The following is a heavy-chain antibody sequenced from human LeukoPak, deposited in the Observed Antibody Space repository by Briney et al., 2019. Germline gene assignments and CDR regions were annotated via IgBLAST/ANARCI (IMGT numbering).Heavy chain of an antibody. Sequence: QAGGSLRFSCAAYGFTFTDHWMHWVRHAPGKGLVWVSRIRSDGRDTNYADSVRGHFTISRDNAKNTLYLQMNSLGAEDTAVYYCGIDAVLGSWSIDYWGQGVLVTVSS. J-gene: IGHJ4*02. CDR1: GFTFTDHW. D-gene: IGHD3-10*01. CDR3: GIDAVLGSWSIDY. V-gene: IGHV3-74*01. CDR2: IRSDGRDT.